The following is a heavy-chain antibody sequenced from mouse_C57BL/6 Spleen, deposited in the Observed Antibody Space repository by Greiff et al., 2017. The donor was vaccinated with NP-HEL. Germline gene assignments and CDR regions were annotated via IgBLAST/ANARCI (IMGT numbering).Heavy chain of an antibody. V-gene: IGHV5-4*03. J-gene: IGHJ3*01. CDR2: ISDGGSYT. CDR3: ARGGFAY. Sequence: EVKLMESGGGLVKPGGSLKLSCAASGFTFSSYAMSWVRQTPEKRLEWVATISDGGSYTYYPDNVKGRFTISRDNAKNNLYLQRSHLKSEDTAMYYCARGGFAYWGQGTLVTVSA. CDR1: GFTFSSYA.